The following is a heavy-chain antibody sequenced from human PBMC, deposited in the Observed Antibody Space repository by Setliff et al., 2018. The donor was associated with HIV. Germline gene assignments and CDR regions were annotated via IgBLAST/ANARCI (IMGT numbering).Heavy chain of an antibody. CDR1: GGSISSSSYY. Sequence: PSETLSLTCTVSGGSISSSSYYWGWIRQPPGKGLEWIGTIYYSGSTYYNPSLKSRVTISTDTSKNQFSLKVRSVTAADTAVYYCARQVTVVGYFETAAGSFNYWGPGTLVTVPQ. CDR3: ARQVTVVGYFETAAGSFNY. D-gene: IGHD2-21*01. V-gene: IGHV4-39*01. J-gene: IGHJ4*02. CDR2: IYYSGST.